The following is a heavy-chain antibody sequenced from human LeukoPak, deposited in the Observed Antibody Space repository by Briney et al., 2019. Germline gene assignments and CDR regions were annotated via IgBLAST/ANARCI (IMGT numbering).Heavy chain of an antibody. CDR3: ARDKRRDGYRIFDY. Sequence: SSETLSLTCTVSGGSISSYYWSWIRQPPGKGLEWIGYIYYSGSTNYNPSLKSRVTISVDTSKNQFSLKLSSVTAADTAVYYCARDKRRDGYRIFDYWGQGTLVTVSS. CDR2: IYYSGST. CDR1: GGSISSYY. J-gene: IGHJ4*02. D-gene: IGHD5-24*01. V-gene: IGHV4-59*01.